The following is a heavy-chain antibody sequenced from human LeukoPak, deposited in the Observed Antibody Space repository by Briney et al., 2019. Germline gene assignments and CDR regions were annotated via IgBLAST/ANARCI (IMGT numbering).Heavy chain of an antibody. CDR3: AREASGRGHTTDV. Sequence: GGSLRLSCAASGFTFSSYSMNWVRQAPGKGLEWVSSISSSSSYIYYADSVKGRFTISRDNVKNSLYLQMNSLRAEDTAVYYCAREASGRGHTTDVWGKGTTVTVSS. D-gene: IGHD3-10*01. J-gene: IGHJ6*04. V-gene: IGHV3-21*01. CDR2: ISSSSSYI. CDR1: GFTFSSYS.